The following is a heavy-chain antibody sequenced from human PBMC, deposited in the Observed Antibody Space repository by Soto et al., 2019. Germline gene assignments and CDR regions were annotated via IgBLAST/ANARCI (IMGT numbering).Heavy chain of an antibody. CDR3: ARGESGIAAAGPNWFDP. V-gene: IGHV4-34*01. D-gene: IGHD6-13*01. J-gene: IGHJ5*02. CDR2: INHSGST. Sequence: PSETLSLTCAVYGGSFSGYYWSWIRQPPGKGLEWIGEINHSGSTNYNPSLKSRVTISVDTSKNQFSLKLSSVTAADTAVYYCARGESGIAAAGPNWFDPWGQGTLVTVSS. CDR1: GGSFSGYY.